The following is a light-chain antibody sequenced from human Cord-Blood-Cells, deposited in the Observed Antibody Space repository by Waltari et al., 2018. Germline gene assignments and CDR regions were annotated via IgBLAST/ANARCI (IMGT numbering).Light chain of an antibody. CDR1: SPNIRAGYD. J-gene: IGLJ2*01. CDR2: GNS. V-gene: IGLV1-40*01. Sequence: QSVLTQPPSVSGAPGQRATISCTGSSPNIRAGYDVTWYQQLPGTAPKLLSYGNSNRPSGVPDRFSGSKSGTSASLAITGLQAEDEADYYCQSYDSSLSGVVFGGGTKLTVL. CDR3: QSYDSSLSGVV.